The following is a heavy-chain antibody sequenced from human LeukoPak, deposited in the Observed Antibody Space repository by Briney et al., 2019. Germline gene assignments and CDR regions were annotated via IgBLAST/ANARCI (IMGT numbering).Heavy chain of an antibody. CDR2: IKQDGSEK. J-gene: IGHJ4*02. D-gene: IGHD2-2*01. CDR3: ARVFPAMFDY. V-gene: IGHV3-7*02. CDR1: GFTLSGSV. Sequence: GGSLRLSCAASGFTLSGSVLLWVRQASGRGLEWVANIKQDGSEKYYVDSVKGRFTISRDNAKNSLYLQMNSLRAEDTAVYYCARVFPAMFDYWGQGTLVTVSS.